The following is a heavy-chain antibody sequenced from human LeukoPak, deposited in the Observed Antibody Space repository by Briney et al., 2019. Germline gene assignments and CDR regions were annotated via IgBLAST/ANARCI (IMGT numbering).Heavy chain of an antibody. V-gene: IGHV1-2*02. Sequence: ASVKVSCKASGYTFTGYYMHWVRQAPGQGLEWMGWINPNSGGTNYAQKFQGRVTMTRDTSISTAYMELSRLRSDDTAVYYCARGGVWFGASDAFDFWGQGTMVTVSS. CDR2: INPNSGGT. D-gene: IGHD3-10*01. CDR1: GYTFTGYY. CDR3: ARGGVWFGASDAFDF. J-gene: IGHJ3*01.